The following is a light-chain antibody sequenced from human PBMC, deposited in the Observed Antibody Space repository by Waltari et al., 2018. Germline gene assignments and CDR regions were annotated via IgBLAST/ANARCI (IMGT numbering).Light chain of an antibody. CDR3: MQGTQWPRS. Sequence: DVVMTQSPLSLPVTLGQPASISCRSRQSLVHGDGDTYLGWFQQRPGQSPMRLIYKVSNRDSGVPDRFSGSGSGTDFTLKISRVEADDIAIYYCMQGTQWPRSFGQGTKVEIE. CDR2: KVS. CDR1: QSLVHGDGDTY. V-gene: IGKV2-30*02. J-gene: IGKJ1*01.